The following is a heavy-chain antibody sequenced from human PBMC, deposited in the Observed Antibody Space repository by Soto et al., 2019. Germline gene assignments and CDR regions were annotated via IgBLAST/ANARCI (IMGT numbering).Heavy chain of an antibody. J-gene: IGHJ6*02. Sequence: PSQTLSLTCAISVDIVSTNSAAWNWVRQSPSRGLEWLGRTYYTSKWFNDYAVSVKGRITINPDTSKNQFSLQLNSVTPEDTAVYYCAGGYGMNVWGQGTTVTVSS. V-gene: IGHV6-1*01. CDR1: VDIVSTNSAA. CDR3: AGGYGMNV. CDR2: TYYTSKWFN.